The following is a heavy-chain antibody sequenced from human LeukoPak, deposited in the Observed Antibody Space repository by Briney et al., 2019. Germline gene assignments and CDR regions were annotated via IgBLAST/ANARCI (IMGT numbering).Heavy chain of an antibody. CDR3: ARTYYYGSGSYSEGAPNI. V-gene: IGHV1-2*02. CDR1: GYTFTDYY. D-gene: IGHD3-10*01. CDR2: INPNSGDT. J-gene: IGHJ3*02. Sequence: GASVKVSCKASGYTFTDYYMHWVRQAPGQGLEWMGWINPNSGDTHYAQKFQGRVTMTRDTSISTVYMELSRLRSDETAVYYCARTYYYGSGSYSEGAPNIWGQGTMVTVSS.